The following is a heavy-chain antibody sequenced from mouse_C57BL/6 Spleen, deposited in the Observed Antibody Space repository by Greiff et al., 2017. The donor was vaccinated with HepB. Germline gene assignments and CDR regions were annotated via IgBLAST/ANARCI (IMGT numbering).Heavy chain of an antibody. J-gene: IGHJ2*01. Sequence: VQLQGSGAELARPGASVKLSCKASGYTFTSYGISWVKQGTGQGLEWIGEIYPRSGNTYYNEKFKGKATLTADKSSSTAYMELRSLTSEDSAVYFCASLITTGFDYWGQGTTLTVSS. D-gene: IGHD1-1*01. CDR1: GYTFTSYG. V-gene: IGHV1-81*01. CDR3: ASLITTGFDY. CDR2: IYPRSGNT.